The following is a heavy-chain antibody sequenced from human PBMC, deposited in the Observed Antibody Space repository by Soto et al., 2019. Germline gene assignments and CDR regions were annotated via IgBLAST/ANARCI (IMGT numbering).Heavy chain of an antibody. CDR3: AHSSFVVAQNWCDP. V-gene: IGHV4-4*02. CDR1: GGSISSSNW. CDR2: IYHSGST. Sequence: QVQLQESGPGLVKPSGTLSLTCAVSGGSISSSNWWSWVRQPPGKGLEWIGEIYHSGSTNYNPSLTSRVTTSVDKPKNHFALKLSSVTAAYTAVYYCAHSSFVVAQNWCDPWGQGTLVTVSS. D-gene: IGHD2-15*01. J-gene: IGHJ5*02.